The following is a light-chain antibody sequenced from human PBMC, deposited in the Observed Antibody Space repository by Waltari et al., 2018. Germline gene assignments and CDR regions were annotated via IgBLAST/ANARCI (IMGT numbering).Light chain of an antibody. J-gene: IGKJ1*01. V-gene: IGKV2-30*02. CDR2: RVA. CDR1: QSLVHSDGNTY. CDR3: MQGTHWPWT. Sequence: DVGMTQSPLSLPVTLGQPASMSCRSRQSLVHSDGNTYLNWFQQRPGQSPRRLFYRVANRDSGVPDRFSGSGSGTDFTLKISRVEAEDVGVYYCMQGTHWPWTFGQGTKVEIK.